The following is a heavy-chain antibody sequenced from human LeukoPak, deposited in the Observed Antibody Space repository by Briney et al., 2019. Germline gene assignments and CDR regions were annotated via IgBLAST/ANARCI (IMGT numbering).Heavy chain of an antibody. CDR2: ISSSSSYI. D-gene: IGHD3-10*01. J-gene: IGHJ6*02. CDR3: ASRIPSPGSYYNVYYYYGMDV. CDR1: GFTFSRYW. Sequence: KTGGSLRLSCAASGFTFSRYWMHWVRHAPGKGLEWVSSISSSSSYIYYADSVKGRFTISRDNAKNSLYLQMNSLRAEDTAVYYCASRIPSPGSYYNVYYYYGMDVWGQGTTVTVSS. V-gene: IGHV3-21*01.